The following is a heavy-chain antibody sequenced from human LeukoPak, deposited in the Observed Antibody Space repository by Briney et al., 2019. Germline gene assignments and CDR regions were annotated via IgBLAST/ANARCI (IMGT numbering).Heavy chain of an antibody. Sequence: ASVKVSCKASGYTFTSYDINWVRQATGQGLEWMGWMNPKSGNTGFAQRFQVRVTMTRDTSISTAYMELRSLSAEDTAVYYCARVTESIDYWGQGTLVTVSS. V-gene: IGHV1-8*02. CDR3: ARVTESIDY. CDR1: GYTFTSYD. CDR2: MNPKSGNT. D-gene: IGHD5-18*01. J-gene: IGHJ4*02.